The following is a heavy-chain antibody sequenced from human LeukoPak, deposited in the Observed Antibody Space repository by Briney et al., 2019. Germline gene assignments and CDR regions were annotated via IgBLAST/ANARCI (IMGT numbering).Heavy chain of an antibody. D-gene: IGHD6-6*01. CDR3: ARRDSIAARPFDY. V-gene: IGHV4-34*01. CDR2: NNHSGST. CDR1: GGSFSGYY. Sequence: PSETLSLTCAVYGGSFSGYYWSWIRQPPGKGLEWIGENNHSGSTNYNPSLKSRVTISVDTSKNQFSLKLSSVTAADTAVYYCARRDSIAARPFDYWGQGTLVTVSS. J-gene: IGHJ4*02.